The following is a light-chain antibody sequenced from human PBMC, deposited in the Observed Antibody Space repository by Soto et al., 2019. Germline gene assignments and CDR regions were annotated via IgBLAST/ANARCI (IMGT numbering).Light chain of an antibody. J-gene: IGLJ1*01. CDR3: CSYAGSSTYA. CDR2: EDN. CDR1: SXDVGSYNL. Sequence: QSVLTQPASVSGSPGQSIAISCTGTSXDVGSYNLVSWYQQYPDKAPKLMIYEDNKRPSGVSNRFSGSKSGNTASLTISGLQAEDEADYYCCSYAGSSTYAFGTGTKVTVL. V-gene: IGLV2-23*01.